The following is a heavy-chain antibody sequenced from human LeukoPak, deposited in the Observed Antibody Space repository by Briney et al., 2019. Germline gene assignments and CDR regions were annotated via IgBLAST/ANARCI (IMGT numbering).Heavy chain of an antibody. Sequence: PSETLSLTCAVYGGSFSGYYWSWIRQPPGKGLEWIGEINHSGSTNYNSSLKSRVTISVDTSKNQFSLKLNSVTAADTAVYYCAREVATSIRDYYYYMAVWGKGTTVTVSS. D-gene: IGHD5-12*01. J-gene: IGHJ6*03. V-gene: IGHV4-34*01. CDR2: INHSGST. CDR1: GGSFSGYY. CDR3: AREVATSIRDYYYYMAV.